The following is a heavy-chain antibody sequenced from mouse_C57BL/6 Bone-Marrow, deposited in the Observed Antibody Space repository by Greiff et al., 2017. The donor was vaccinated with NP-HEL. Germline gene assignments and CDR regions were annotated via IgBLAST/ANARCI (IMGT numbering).Heavy chain of an antibody. V-gene: IGHV5-6*01. D-gene: IGHD2-5*01. CDR3: AAYYSNWGY. J-gene: IGHJ2*01. CDR2: ISSGGSYT. Sequence: EVKLVESGGDLVKPGGSLKLSCAASGFTFSSYGMSWVRQTPDKRLEWVATISSGGSYTYYPDSVKGRFTISRDNAKNTLYLQMSSLKSEDTAMYYCAAYYSNWGYWGQGTTLTVSS. CDR1: GFTFSSYG.